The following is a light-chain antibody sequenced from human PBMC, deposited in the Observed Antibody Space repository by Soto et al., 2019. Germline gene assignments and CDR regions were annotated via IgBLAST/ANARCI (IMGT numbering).Light chain of an antibody. V-gene: IGKV3-15*01. J-gene: IGKJ5*01. CDR1: QSINNK. CDR2: GAS. Sequence: EIVMTQSPATLSVSPGERVTLSCRASQSINNKVAWYQQKPGQAPRLLIYGASTRATGISARFSGSGSGTEFTLTISSLQSEDFAVYYCQQYNNWPPFTFGQGTRLEIK. CDR3: QQYNNWPPFT.